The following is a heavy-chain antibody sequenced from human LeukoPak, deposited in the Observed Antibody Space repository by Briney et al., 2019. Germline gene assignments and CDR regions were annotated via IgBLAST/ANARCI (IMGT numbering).Heavy chain of an antibody. J-gene: IGHJ4*02. D-gene: IGHD3-16*01. CDR3: AKIKKGGFYYFDY. CDR1: GLTFSSYA. Sequence: GGSLRLSCAASGLTFSSYAMSWVRQAPGKGLEWVSAISGSGGSTYYADSVKGRFTISRDNSKNTLYLQMNSLRAEDTAVYYCAKIKKGGFYYFDYWGQGTLVTVSS. CDR2: ISGSGGST. V-gene: IGHV3-23*01.